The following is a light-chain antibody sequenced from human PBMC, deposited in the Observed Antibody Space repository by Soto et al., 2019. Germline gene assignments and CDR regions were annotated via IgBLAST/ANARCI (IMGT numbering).Light chain of an antibody. Sequence: EIVLTQSPATLSLSPGERDTLSCRASQSVSSYLAWYQQKPGQAPRLLIYDASNRATGIPARFSGSGSGTDFTLTISSLEPEDFAVYYCQQRSNWRALTFGGGTKVDIK. CDR3: QQRSNWRALT. CDR1: QSVSSY. V-gene: IGKV3-11*01. J-gene: IGKJ4*01. CDR2: DAS.